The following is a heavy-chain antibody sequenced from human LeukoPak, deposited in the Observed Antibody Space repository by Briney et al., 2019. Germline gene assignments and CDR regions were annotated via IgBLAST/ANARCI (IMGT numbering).Heavy chain of an antibody. CDR2: ISDGGSTT. CDR3: AKQSAGSSTWYSLHFDY. V-gene: IGHV3-74*01. Sequence: GGSLRLSCAASGFTFSSYWMHWVRQAPGKGLVWVSRISDGGSTTTYADSVKGRFTISRDNSKNTLYLQMDSLRAEDTAVYFCAKQSAGSSTWYSLHFDYWGQGTLVTVSS. CDR1: GFTFSSYW. J-gene: IGHJ4*02. D-gene: IGHD2-2*01.